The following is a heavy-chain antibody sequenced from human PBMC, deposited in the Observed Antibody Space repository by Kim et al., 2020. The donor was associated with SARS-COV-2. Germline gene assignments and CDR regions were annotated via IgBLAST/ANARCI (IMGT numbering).Heavy chain of an antibody. Sequence: SETLSLTCAVYGGSFSGYYWSWIRQPPGKGLEWIGEINHSGSTNYNPSLKSRVTISVDTSKNQFSLKLSSVTAADTAVYYCARSHRGDGSGWPYFDYWGQGTLVIVSS. CDR1: GGSFSGYY. CDR3: ARSHRGDGSGWPYFDY. CDR2: INHSGST. J-gene: IGHJ4*02. D-gene: IGHD6-19*01. V-gene: IGHV4-34*01.